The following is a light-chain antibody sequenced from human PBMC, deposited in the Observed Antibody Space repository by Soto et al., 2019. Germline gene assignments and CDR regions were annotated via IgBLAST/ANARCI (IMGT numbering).Light chain of an antibody. CDR1: QHVSSN. CDR3: QQYDAGTWT. CDR2: GAA. Sequence: EILMTQSPATLSMSPGERATVACRASQHVSSNLAWYQQKPGQAPRLLIYGAAPSATGIPARFSGRGSGTQFTLTISSLQSEDFAVYYCQQYDAGTWTFGQGTQVEIK. V-gene: IGKV3-15*01. J-gene: IGKJ1*01.